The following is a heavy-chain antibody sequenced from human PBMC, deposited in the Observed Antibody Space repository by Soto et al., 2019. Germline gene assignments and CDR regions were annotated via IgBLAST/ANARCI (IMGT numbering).Heavy chain of an antibody. Sequence: GSLRLSCTGSGFTFGDYAMSWFRQAPGKGLEWVGFIRSKAYGGTTEYAASVKGRFTISRDDSKTIASLQMNSLKTEDTAVYYCTRGLSVTTRLWYYYYMDVWGKGTTVTV. CDR1: GFTFGDYA. J-gene: IGHJ6*03. V-gene: IGHV3-49*03. CDR2: IRSKAYGGTT. CDR3: TRGLSVTTRLWYYYYMDV. D-gene: IGHD4-4*01.